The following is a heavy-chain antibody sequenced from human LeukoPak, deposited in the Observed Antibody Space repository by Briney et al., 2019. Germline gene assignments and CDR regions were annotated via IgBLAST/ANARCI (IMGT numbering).Heavy chain of an antibody. V-gene: IGHV3-21*01. Sequence: GGSLRLSCAASGFTFSSYSMNWVRQAPGEGLEWVSSISSSRSYIYYADSVRGRFTVSRDNAKNSLYLQMNSLRAEDTAVYYCVRDVHYDFWTGYYSTWPLGYWGQGTLVTVSS. CDR3: VRDVHYDFWTGYYSTWPLGY. CDR2: ISSSRSYI. CDR1: GFTFSSYS. J-gene: IGHJ4*02. D-gene: IGHD3-3*01.